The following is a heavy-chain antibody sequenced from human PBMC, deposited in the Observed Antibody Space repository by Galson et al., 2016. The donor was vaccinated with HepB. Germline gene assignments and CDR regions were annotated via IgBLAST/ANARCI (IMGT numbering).Heavy chain of an antibody. D-gene: IGHD2-2*01. CDR1: GASISSHF. J-gene: IGHJ4*02. V-gene: IGHV4-59*11. Sequence: SETLSLTCTVSGASISSHFWSWIRQSPGKGLEWIGYIHYSGGTTYNPSLKSRVTISVDTSNNQFSLRLSSVTAADTAVYFCARSLGHCSSNSCAGFAFWGQGTLVSVSS. CDR2: IHYSGGT. CDR3: ARSLGHCSSNSCAGFAF.